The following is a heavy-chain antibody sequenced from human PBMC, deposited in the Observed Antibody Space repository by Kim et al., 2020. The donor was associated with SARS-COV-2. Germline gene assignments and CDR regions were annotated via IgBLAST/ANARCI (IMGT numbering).Heavy chain of an antibody. CDR2: IYYSGST. Sequence: SETLSLTCTVSGGSISSYYWSWIRQPPGKGLEWIGYIYYSGSTNYNPSLKSRVTISVDTSKNQFSLKLSSVTAADTAVYYCARDQVLGSGNPYYYYYYGMDVWGQGTTVTVSS. CDR3: ARDQVLGSGNPYYYYYYGMDV. CDR1: GGSISSYY. D-gene: IGHD3-10*01. J-gene: IGHJ6*02. V-gene: IGHV4-59*13.